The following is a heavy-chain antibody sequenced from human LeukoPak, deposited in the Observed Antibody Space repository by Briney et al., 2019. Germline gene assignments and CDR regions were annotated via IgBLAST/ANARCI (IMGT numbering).Heavy chain of an antibody. CDR2: VSGSGAST. CDR3: AKDDGRSSSWDFDY. J-gene: IGHJ4*02. V-gene: IGHV3-23*01. CDR1: GFTFSTYA. Sequence: GGSLRLSCVGAGFTFSTYAMCWVRQAPGKGLEWVSTVSGSGASTYYADSVKGRFTISRGNSKNTLYLQMNSLRAEDTAVYYCAKDDGRSSSWDFDYWGQGTLVTVSS. D-gene: IGHD6-13*01.